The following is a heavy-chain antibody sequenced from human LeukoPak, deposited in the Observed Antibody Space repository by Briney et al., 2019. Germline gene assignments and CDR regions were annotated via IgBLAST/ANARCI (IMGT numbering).Heavy chain of an antibody. CDR2: DYYSGSC. J-gene: IGHJ4*02. Sequence: SETLSLTCTVSGGSISSSSYYWGWLRPPPGLGLEGIVNDYYSGSCYYNLSLNIRVTISVYTSKIQLSLKPSAVTAADTSVYYCARRTGYGGDSPFDYWGQGTLVTVSS. D-gene: IGHD4-23*01. V-gene: IGHV4-39*01. CDR3: ARRTGYGGDSPFDY. CDR1: GGSISSSSYY.